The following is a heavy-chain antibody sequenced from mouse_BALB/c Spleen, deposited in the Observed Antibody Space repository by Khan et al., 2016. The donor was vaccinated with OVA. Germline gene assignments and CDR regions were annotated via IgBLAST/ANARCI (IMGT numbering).Heavy chain of an antibody. CDR1: GFTFSIYA. CDR2: ISSGDST. CDR3: ARDYWFAY. J-gene: IGHJ3*01. V-gene: IGHV5-6-5*01. Sequence: EVQLVESGGGLVKPGGSLKLSCAASGFTFSIYATSWVRQSPEKRLEWVASISSGDSTYYPDSVKGRFTISRDNARNILYLQMSSLRSEDTAMYYCARDYWFAYWGQGTLVTVSA.